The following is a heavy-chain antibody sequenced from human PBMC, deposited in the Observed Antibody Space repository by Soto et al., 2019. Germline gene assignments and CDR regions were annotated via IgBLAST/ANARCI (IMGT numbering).Heavy chain of an antibody. CDR1: GFTFSDAW. J-gene: IGHJ5*02. D-gene: IGHD3-16*02. CDR2: IKSKTDGGTT. V-gene: IGHV3-15*07. CDR3: TTQRYVWGSYRYNWFDP. Sequence: EVQLVESGGGLVKPGGSLRLSCAASGFTFSDAWMNWVRQAPGKGLEWVGRIKSKTDGGTTDYAAPVKGRFTISRDDSKNTLYLQMNSLKTEDTAVYYCTTQRYVWGSYRYNWFDPWGQGTLVTVSS.